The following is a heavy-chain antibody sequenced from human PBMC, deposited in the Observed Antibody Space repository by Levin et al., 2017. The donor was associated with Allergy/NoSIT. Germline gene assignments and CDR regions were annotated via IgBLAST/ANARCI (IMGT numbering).Heavy chain of an antibody. Sequence: ASVKVSCKASGYTFTSYDINWVRQATGQGLEWMGWMNPNSGNTGYAQKFQGRVTMTRNTSISTAYMELSSLRSEDTAVYYCARTPAITMVQGVIITPYDYYMDVWGKGTTVTVSS. CDR3: ARTPAITMVQGVIITPYDYYMDV. V-gene: IGHV1-8*01. D-gene: IGHD3-10*01. CDR2: MNPNSGNT. CDR1: GYTFTSYD. J-gene: IGHJ6*03.